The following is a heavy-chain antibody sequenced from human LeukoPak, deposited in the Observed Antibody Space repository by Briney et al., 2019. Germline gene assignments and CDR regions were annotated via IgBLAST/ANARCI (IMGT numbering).Heavy chain of an antibody. Sequence: ASVKVSCKASGYIFTKYCMHWVRQAPGQGLEWMGIINPSGGSTSNAQKFQGRVIMTRDTSTSTVYMELSSLRSEDTGVYYCARDSIMMTSATVIDTHFSDYWGQGTLVTVSS. J-gene: IGHJ4*02. CDR2: INPSGGST. CDR3: ARDSIMMTSATVIDTHFSDY. D-gene: IGHD3-16*01. V-gene: IGHV1-46*01. CDR1: GYIFTKYC.